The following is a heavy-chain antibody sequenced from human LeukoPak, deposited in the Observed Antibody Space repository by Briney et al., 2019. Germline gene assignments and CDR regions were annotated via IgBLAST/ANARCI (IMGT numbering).Heavy chain of an antibody. D-gene: IGHD3-22*01. Sequence: SETLSLTCAVYGGSFSGYYWSWIRQPPGKGLEWIGEINHSGSTNYNPSLKSRVTISVDTSKNQFSLKLSSVTAADTAVYYCARGLYYYDSSGYLGYWGQGTLVTVS. V-gene: IGHV4-34*01. J-gene: IGHJ4*02. CDR2: INHSGST. CDR1: GGSFSGYY. CDR3: ARGLYYYDSSGYLGY.